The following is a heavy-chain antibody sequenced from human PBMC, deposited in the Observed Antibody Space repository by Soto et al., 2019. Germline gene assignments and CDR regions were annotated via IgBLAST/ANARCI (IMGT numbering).Heavy chain of an antibody. CDR3: SREELPPGTSFNSWFDP. Sequence: EGQLEESGGGLVKPGGSLTLSCVGSGFTFSNYKMNWVRQAPGQGLEWVSSISGSSTYIYYADSVRGRFTISRDNAKNSAHLQMNRLRVEDTAVYFCSREELPPGTSFNSWFDPWGQGTLVTVSS. J-gene: IGHJ5*02. CDR2: ISGSSTYI. CDR1: GFTFSNYK. V-gene: IGHV3-21*01. D-gene: IGHD1-1*01.